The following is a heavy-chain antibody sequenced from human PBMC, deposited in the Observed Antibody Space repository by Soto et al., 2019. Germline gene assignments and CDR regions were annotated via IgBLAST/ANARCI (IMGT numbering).Heavy chain of an antibody. Sequence: PSETLSLTCTVSGGSISSSSYYWGWIRQPPGEGLEWIGSIYYSGSTYYNPSLKSRVTISVDTSKNQFSLKLSSVTAADTAVYYCAAQSHYYYYMDVWGKGTTVTVSS. CDR3: AAQSHYYYYMDV. CDR2: IYYSGST. CDR1: GGSISSSSYY. J-gene: IGHJ6*03. V-gene: IGHV4-39*01.